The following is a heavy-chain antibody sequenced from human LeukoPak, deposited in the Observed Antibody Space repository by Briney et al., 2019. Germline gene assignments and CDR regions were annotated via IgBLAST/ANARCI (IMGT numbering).Heavy chain of an antibody. CDR1: GFTFSSYS. Sequence: GGSLRLSCAASGFTFSSYSMNWVRQDPGKGLEWLSYISSSSSTIYYADSVKGRFTISRDNAKNSLYLQMNSLRAEDTAVYYCARDRYSSAWYGNGFDIWGQGTMVTVSS. V-gene: IGHV3-48*01. CDR2: ISSSSSTI. CDR3: ARDRYSSAWYGNGFDI. D-gene: IGHD6-19*01. J-gene: IGHJ3*02.